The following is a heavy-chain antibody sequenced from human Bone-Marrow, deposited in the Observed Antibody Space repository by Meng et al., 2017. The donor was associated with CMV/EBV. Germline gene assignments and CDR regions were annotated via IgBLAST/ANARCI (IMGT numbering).Heavy chain of an antibody. J-gene: IGHJ2*01. V-gene: IGHV3-33*01. Sequence: SCVAVGLTFSGYGFHWVRQAPGKGLEWVAVIWYDGSNKYYADSVKGRFIISRDNSKNTVYLQMNSLRAEDTAVYYCASPSSSPGPFDLWGRGTLVTVSS. CDR2: IWYDGSNK. CDR1: GLTFSGYG. CDR3: ASPSSSPGPFDL. D-gene: IGHD1-14*01.